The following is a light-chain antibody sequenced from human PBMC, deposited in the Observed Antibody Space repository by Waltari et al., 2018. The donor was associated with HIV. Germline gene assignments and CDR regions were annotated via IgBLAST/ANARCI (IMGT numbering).Light chain of an antibody. CDR1: QRISSF. CDR2: AAS. V-gene: IGKV1-39*01. CDR3: QQSYSTVYT. J-gene: IGKJ2*01. Sequence: DIQMTQSPSSLSESVGDTVTITCRASQRISSFLNGYQQKRGKAPKVLIFAASSLQIGVPSRFSGSGSGTDFTLTISSLQPEDFATYSCQQSYSTVYTFGQGTKLEIK.